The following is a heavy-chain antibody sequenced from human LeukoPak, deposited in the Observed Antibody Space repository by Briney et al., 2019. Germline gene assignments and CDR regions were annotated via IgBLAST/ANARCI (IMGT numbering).Heavy chain of an antibody. CDR2: ISGSGGST. V-gene: IGHV3-23*01. CDR1: RFTFSSSA. Sequence: GGSLRLSCAASRFTFSSSAMSWVRQAPGKGLEWVSTISGSGGSTYSTDSVKGRFTISRDNSKNTLYLQMNSLRAEDTAVYYCAKDPPYYYDSKGYWGQGTLVTVSS. J-gene: IGHJ4*02. CDR3: AKDPPYYYDSKGY. D-gene: IGHD3-22*01.